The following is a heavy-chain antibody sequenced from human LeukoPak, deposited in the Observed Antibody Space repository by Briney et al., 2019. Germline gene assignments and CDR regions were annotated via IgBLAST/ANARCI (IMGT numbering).Heavy chain of an antibody. Sequence: ASVKVSCKASGYTFTGYYMHWVRQAPGQGLEWMGWINPNSGGTNYAQKLQGRVTMTTDTSTSTAYMELRSLRSDDTAVYYCARDSSGWYPLGYFDYWGQGTLVTVSS. D-gene: IGHD6-19*01. J-gene: IGHJ4*02. V-gene: IGHV1-2*02. CDR3: ARDSSGWYPLGYFDY. CDR2: INPNSGGT. CDR1: GYTFTGYY.